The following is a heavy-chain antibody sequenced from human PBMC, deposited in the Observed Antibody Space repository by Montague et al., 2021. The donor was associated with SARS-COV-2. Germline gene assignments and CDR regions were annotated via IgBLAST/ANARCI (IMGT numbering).Heavy chain of an antibody. J-gene: IGHJ3*02. CDR1: GGSISSGGYY. V-gene: IGHV4-31*03. Sequence: TLSLTCTVSGGSISSGGYYWSWIRQHQGKGLEWIGYIYYSGSTYYNPSLKSRVTISVDTSKNQFSLKLSSVTAADTAVYYCARARITMIVVVNAFDIWGQGTMVTVSS. CDR3: ARARITMIVVVNAFDI. D-gene: IGHD3-22*01. CDR2: IYYSGST.